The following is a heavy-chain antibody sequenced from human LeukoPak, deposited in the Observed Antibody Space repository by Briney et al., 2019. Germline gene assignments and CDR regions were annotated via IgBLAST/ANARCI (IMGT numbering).Heavy chain of an antibody. V-gene: IGHV3-53*01. Sequence: GGSLRLSCAASGFTVSSNYMSWVRQAPGKGLEWVSVIYSGGRTYYADSVKGRFTISRDNAKNSLYLQMNSLRAEDTAVYYCATNVPWELNTFDIWGQGTMVTVSS. D-gene: IGHD1-26*01. CDR3: ATNVPWELNTFDI. J-gene: IGHJ3*02. CDR2: IYSGGRT. CDR1: GFTVSSNY.